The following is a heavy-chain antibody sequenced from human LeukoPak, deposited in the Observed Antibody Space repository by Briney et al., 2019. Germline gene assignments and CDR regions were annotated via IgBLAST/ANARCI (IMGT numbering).Heavy chain of an antibody. CDR1: GYTFTSYY. CDR2: IIPIFGTA. Sequence: ASVKVSCKASGYTFTSYYMHWVRQAPGQGLEWMGGIIPIFGTANYAQKFQGRVTITADESTSTAYMELSSLRSEDTAVYYCATRTIFGVVIEYYFDYWGQGTLVTVSS. D-gene: IGHD3-3*01. J-gene: IGHJ4*02. CDR3: ATRTIFGVVIEYYFDY. V-gene: IGHV1-69*13.